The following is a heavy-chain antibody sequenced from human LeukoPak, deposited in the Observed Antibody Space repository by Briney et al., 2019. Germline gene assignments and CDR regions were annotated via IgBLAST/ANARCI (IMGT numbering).Heavy chain of an antibody. V-gene: IGHV4-39*01. J-gene: IGHJ4*02. Sequence: TSETLSLTCTVSGGSISSSSYYWGWIRQPPGKGLEWIGSIYYSGSTYYNPSLKSRVTISVDTSKNQFSLKLSSVTAADTAVYCCARHPSYYDFWSGYYKPDSDFDYWGQGTLVTVSS. CDR1: GGSISSSSYY. CDR3: ARHPSYYDFWSGYYKPDSDFDY. D-gene: IGHD3-3*01. CDR2: IYYSGST.